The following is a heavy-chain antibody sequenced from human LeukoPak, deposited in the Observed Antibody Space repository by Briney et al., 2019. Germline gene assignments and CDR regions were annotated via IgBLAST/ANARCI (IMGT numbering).Heavy chain of an antibody. Sequence: SQTLSLTCAVSGGSISSGGYSWSWIRQPPGKGLEWIGYIYHSGSTYYNPSLKSRVTISVDRSKNRFSLKLSSVTAADTAVYYCASVEMATIWEFFDYWGQGTLVTVSS. V-gene: IGHV4-30-2*01. J-gene: IGHJ4*02. CDR3: ASVEMATIWEFFDY. CDR2: IYHSGST. CDR1: GGSISSGGYS. D-gene: IGHD5-24*01.